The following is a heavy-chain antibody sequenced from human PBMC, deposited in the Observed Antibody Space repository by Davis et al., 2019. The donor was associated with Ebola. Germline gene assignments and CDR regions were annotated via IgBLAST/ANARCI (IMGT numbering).Heavy chain of an antibody. CDR3: ARDLATSSGAHFFYFGMDV. CDR1: GYTFSSYG. V-gene: IGHV1-18*01. J-gene: IGHJ6*04. D-gene: IGHD3-10*01. Sequence: ASVKVSCKASGYTFSSYGISWVRQAPGQGLEWMGWISGYEDNTNYAPRFQGRITLTKDRATSTVYMELRSLTSDDTAVYYCARDLATSSGAHFFYFGMDVWGEGTSVAVSS. CDR2: ISGYEDNT.